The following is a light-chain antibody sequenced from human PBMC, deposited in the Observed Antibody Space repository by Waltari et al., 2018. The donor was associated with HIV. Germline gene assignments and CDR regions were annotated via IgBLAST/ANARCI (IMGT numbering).Light chain of an antibody. CDR3: QSADNSSTYKI. CDR1: ALPNQY. J-gene: IGLJ2*01. V-gene: IGLV3-25*03. Sequence: SYELTQPPSVSVSPGQTARITCSGDALPNQYAYWYQQKPGQDPVLVIYTDIERPSGIPERFSGSSSGTTVTLTISGVQAEDEADYYCQSADNSSTYKIFGGGTKLTVL. CDR2: TDI.